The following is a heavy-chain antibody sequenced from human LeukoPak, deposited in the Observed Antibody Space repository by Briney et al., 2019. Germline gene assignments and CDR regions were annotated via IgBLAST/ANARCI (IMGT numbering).Heavy chain of an antibody. V-gene: IGHV3-7*01. J-gene: IGHJ4*02. Sequence: GGSLRLSCAASGFTFSSYWMSWVRQAPGKGLEWVANIKQDGSEKYYVDSVKGRFTISRDNAKNSLYLQMNSLRAEDTAVYYCAREPARFIAAAGTPPLGYFDYWGQGTLVTVSS. D-gene: IGHD6-13*01. CDR2: IKQDGSEK. CDR1: GFTFSSYW. CDR3: AREPARFIAAAGTPPLGYFDY.